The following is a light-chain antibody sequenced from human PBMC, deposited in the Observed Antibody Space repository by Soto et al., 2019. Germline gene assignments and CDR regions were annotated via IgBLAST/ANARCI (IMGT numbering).Light chain of an antibody. Sequence: QAVVTQPASVSGSPGQSITISCTGTSSDVGGYNYVSWYQQHPGKAPKLMIYDVSNRPSGVSNRFSGSKSGNTASLTISGLQAEDEADYYCSSYTSSSTLVFGGGPKLTVL. CDR1: SSDVGGYNY. CDR2: DVS. CDR3: SSYTSSSTLV. J-gene: IGLJ2*01. V-gene: IGLV2-14*01.